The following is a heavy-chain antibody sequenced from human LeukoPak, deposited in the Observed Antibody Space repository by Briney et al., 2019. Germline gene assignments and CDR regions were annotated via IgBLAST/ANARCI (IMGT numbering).Heavy chain of an antibody. D-gene: IGHD3-22*01. CDR2: ISAYNGNT. CDR3: AREAPGYYDSSGYHHFDY. CDR1: GYTFTSYG. Sequence: PVASVKVSCKASGYTFTSYGISWVRQAPGQGLEWMGWISAYNGNTNYAQKLQGRVTMTTDTSTSTAYMELRSLRSDDTAVYYCAREAPGYYDSSGYHHFDYWGQGTLVTVSS. V-gene: IGHV1-18*01. J-gene: IGHJ4*02.